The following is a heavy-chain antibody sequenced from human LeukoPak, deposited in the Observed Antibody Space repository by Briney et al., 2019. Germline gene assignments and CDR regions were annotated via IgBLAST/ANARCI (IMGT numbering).Heavy chain of an antibody. CDR1: GGSISSNTW. D-gene: IGHD2-21*01. CDR2: IYRSGST. CDR3: ARWVVSGVRGAFDV. Sequence: SETLSLTCVVSGGSISSNTWWSWVRQPPNKGLEWIGEIYRSGSTNYNPSLKSRVSMSIDKSKNQFSLKLSSVTAADTAVYFCARWVVSGVRGAFDVWGQGTMVPVS. J-gene: IGHJ3*01. V-gene: IGHV4-4*02.